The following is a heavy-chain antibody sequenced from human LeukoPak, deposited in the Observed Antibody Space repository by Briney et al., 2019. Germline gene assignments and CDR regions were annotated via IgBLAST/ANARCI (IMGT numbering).Heavy chain of an antibody. CDR1: GGSISSGGYY. CDR3: AKNPSKKNWFDP. J-gene: IGHJ5*02. CDR2: INHSGST. V-gene: IGHV4-39*07. Sequence: PSETLSLTCTVSGGSISSGGYYWSWIRQPPGKGLEWIGEINHSGSTNYNPSLKSRVTISVDTSKNQFSLKLSSVTAADTAVYYCAKNPSKKNWFDPWGQGTLVTVSS.